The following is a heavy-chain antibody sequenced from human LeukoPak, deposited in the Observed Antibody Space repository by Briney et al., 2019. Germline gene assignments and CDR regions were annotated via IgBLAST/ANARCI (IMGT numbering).Heavy chain of an antibody. CDR2: IYYSGST. D-gene: IGHD3-10*01. Sequence: SETLSLTCTVSGGSISSSSYYWGWIRQPPGKGLERIGSIYYSGSTYYNPSLKSRVTISVDTSKNQFSLKLSSVTAADTAVYYCARMDYYGSGSYYKGGNYWGQGTLVTVSS. V-gene: IGHV4-39*07. J-gene: IGHJ4*02. CDR3: ARMDYYGSGSYYKGGNY. CDR1: GGSISSSSYY.